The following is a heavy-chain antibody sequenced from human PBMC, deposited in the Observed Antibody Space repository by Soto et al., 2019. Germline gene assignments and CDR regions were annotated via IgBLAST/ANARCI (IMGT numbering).Heavy chain of an antibody. CDR3: ARVGLARPAEEYYYYYMDV. D-gene: IGHD6-6*01. Sequence: ASVKVSCKASGYTFTSYGISWVRQAPGQGLEWMGWISAYNGNTNYAQKLQGRVTMTTDTSTSTAYMELRSLRSDDTAVYYCARVGLARPAEEYYYYYMDVWGKGTTVTVSS. CDR1: GYTFTSYG. CDR2: ISAYNGNT. J-gene: IGHJ6*03. V-gene: IGHV1-18*01.